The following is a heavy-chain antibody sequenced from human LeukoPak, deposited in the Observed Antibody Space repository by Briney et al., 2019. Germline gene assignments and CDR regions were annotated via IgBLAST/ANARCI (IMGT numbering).Heavy chain of an antibody. CDR2: INSDGSST. V-gene: IGHV3-74*01. D-gene: IGHD5-18*01. Sequence: PGGSLRLSCAASGFTFSSYWMHWVRQAPGKGLVWVSRINSDGSSTSYADSVKGRFTISRDNAKNTLYLQMNSLRAEDTAVYYCAGEPRRGNTYGFFDYWGQGTLVTVSS. J-gene: IGHJ4*02. CDR3: AGEPRRGNTYGFFDY. CDR1: GFTFSSYW.